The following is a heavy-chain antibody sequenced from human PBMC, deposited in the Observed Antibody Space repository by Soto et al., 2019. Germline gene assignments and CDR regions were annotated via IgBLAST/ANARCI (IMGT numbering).Heavy chain of an antibody. CDR2: ISAYNGNT. CDR1: GYTFTSYG. Sequence: QVQLVQSGAEVKKPGASVKVPCKASGYTFTSYGISGVRQAPGQGLEWMGWISAYNGNTNYAQKLQGRVTMTTDTSTSTAYMELRSLRSDDTAVYYCAYMITFGGVIVPFDPWGQGTLVTVSS. D-gene: IGHD3-16*02. J-gene: IGHJ5*02. V-gene: IGHV1-18*01. CDR3: AYMITFGGVIVPFDP.